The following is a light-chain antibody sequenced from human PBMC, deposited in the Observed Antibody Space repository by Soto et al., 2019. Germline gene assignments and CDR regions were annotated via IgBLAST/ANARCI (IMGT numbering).Light chain of an antibody. CDR2: GAS. V-gene: IGKV3-15*01. CDR3: QQYNNWPPT. CDR1: HSVRSD. J-gene: IGKJ5*01. Sequence: EIVMTQSPATLSVSPGERATLACRASHSVRSDLAWYQQKPGQSPRLLIYGASTRAIGIPARFSGSGSGTEFPLTISSLQSEDFAVYYCQQYNNWPPTFGQGTRLEI.